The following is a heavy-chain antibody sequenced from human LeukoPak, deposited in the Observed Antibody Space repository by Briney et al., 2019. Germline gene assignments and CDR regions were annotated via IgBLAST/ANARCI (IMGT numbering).Heavy chain of an antibody. CDR2: IYYSGSS. CDR1: GDSINTYY. Sequence: PSETLSLTCTVSGDSINTYYWSWIRQPPGKGLEWIGFIYYSGSSDYNPSLKSRVTISVDTSKNQFSLKLSSVTAADTAVYYCARAKYSFFDYWGQGTLVTVSS. D-gene: IGHD2/OR15-2a*01. J-gene: IGHJ4*02. CDR3: ARAKYSFFDY. V-gene: IGHV4-59*01.